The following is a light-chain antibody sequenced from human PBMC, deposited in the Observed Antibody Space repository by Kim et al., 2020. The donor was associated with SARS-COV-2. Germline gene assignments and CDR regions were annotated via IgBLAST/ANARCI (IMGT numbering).Light chain of an antibody. CDR3: QQYKNWPPCGT. V-gene: IGKV3-15*01. Sequence: EIEMTQSPATLSVSPGERATLSCRASQSVSSNLAWYQQKPGQAPRLLIYAASTRASGIPARFSGSGCGTEFTLTISSLQSEDFAVYYCQQYKNWPPCGTFGPGTKVDIK. J-gene: IGKJ3*01. CDR2: AAS. CDR1: QSVSSN.